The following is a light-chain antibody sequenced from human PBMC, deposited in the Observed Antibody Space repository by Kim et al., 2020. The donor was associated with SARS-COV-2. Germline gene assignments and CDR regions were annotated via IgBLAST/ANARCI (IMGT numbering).Light chain of an antibody. Sequence: IAITCTGTSDNVGGYNHVAWYQQHPGKAPKLMIYDVSNRPSGVSNRFSGSKSGNTASLTISGLQAEDEADYYCSSYTSSSTPYVFGTGTKVTVL. CDR1: SDNVGGYNH. CDR3: SSYTSSSTPYV. CDR2: DVS. J-gene: IGLJ1*01. V-gene: IGLV2-14*03.